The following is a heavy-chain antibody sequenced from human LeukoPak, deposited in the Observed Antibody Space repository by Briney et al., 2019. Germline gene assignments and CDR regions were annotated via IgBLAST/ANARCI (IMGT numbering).Heavy chain of an antibody. CDR2: INLRGDAT. D-gene: IGHD2-8*01. J-gene: IGHJ5*02. V-gene: IGHV1-46*01. Sequence: GASVTLSCKASGYSSTYVFTTYPIHWVRQAPGQGLEWLGMINLRGDATIYAQKFQGRVTLTSDSSTTTVYMELSSLKSDDTGLYYCARKWSSRDWFDPWGQGTLVTVSS. CDR3: ARKWSSRDWFDP. CDR1: GYSSTYVFTTYP.